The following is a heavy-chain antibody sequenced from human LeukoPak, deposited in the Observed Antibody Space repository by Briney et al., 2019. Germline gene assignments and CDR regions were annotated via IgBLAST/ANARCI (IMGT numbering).Heavy chain of an antibody. CDR3: ARQPSDRWLVNKGGNWFDP. CDR1: GYSFTSYW. D-gene: IGHD6-19*01. Sequence: GESLKISCKGSGYSFTSYWIGWVRQMPGKGLEWMGIIYPGDSDTRYSPSFQGQVTISADKSISTAYLQWSSLKASDTAMHYCARQPSDRWLVNKGGNWFDPWGQGTLVTVSS. V-gene: IGHV5-51*01. J-gene: IGHJ5*02. CDR2: IYPGDSDT.